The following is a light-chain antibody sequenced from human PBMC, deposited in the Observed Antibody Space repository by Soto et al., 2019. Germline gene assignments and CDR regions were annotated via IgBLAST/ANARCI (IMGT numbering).Light chain of an antibody. Sequence: QAVVTQPPSASGTPGQRVTISCSGSTSNIGGNTVNWYQQVPGTAPKLLIYSINRRPSGIPDRFSGSKSGTSASLAISGLRSEDEADYYCAAWDDSLNGVVFGGGTKVTVL. V-gene: IGLV1-44*01. CDR3: AAWDDSLNGVV. CDR2: SIN. CDR1: TSNIGGNT. J-gene: IGLJ2*01.